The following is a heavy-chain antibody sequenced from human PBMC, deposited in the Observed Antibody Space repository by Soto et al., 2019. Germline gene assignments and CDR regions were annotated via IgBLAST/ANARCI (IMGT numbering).Heavy chain of an antibody. Sequence: QVHLVQSGAEVKKPGASVKVSCKGSGYGFTTYGITWVRQAPGQGLEWMAWISAHNGNTNYAQKLQGRVTVTRDTCTITAYMELRSLRSDDTAVYYCARGRYGAYWGQGALVTVSS. V-gene: IGHV1-18*01. D-gene: IGHD3-10*01. J-gene: IGHJ4*02. CDR2: ISAHNGNT. CDR3: ARGRYGAY. CDR1: GYGFTTYG.